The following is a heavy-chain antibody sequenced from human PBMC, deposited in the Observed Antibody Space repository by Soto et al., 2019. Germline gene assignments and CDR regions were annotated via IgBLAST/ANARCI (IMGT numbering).Heavy chain of an antibody. J-gene: IGHJ4*02. D-gene: IGHD1-1*01. CDR2: ISFDGSIE. CDR1: GFTFSSYG. CDR3: AKDGGSTGTAGY. V-gene: IGHV3-30*18. Sequence: QVQLVESGGGVVQPGRSLRLSCAASGFTFSSYGMHWVRQAPGKGLEWVAVISFDGSIEKYADSVKGRFTISRDNSNNTLYLQMNTLRAEDTALYYCAKDGGSTGTAGYWGQGTRVTVSS.